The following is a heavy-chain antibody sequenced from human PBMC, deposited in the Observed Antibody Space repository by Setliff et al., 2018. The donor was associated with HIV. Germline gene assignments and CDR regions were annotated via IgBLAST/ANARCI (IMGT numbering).Heavy chain of an antibody. CDR3: ARGALLAVFDFDH. D-gene: IGHD3-10*01. J-gene: IGHJ4*01. CDR1: GYTFTTYS. CDR2: INVGKGDT. V-gene: IGHV1-3*01. Sequence: VASVKVSCKASGYTFTTYSIHWVRQAPGQSLEWMGWINVGKGDTKYSQELQGRITLTTDTSANTAYMELSSLRSDDTAVYFCARGALLAVFDFDHWGHGTLVTVS.